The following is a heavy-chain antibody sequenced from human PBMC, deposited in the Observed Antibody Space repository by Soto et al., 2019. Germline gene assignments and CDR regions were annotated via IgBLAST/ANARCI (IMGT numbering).Heavy chain of an antibody. Sequence: GAPVKVSCKASGGTFSSYAISWVRQAPGQGLEWMGGIIPIFGTANYAQKFQGRVTITADESTSTAYMELSSLRSEDTAVYYCARGASNYYYGMDVWGQGTTVTVSS. CDR1: GGTFSSYA. CDR2: IIPIFGTA. CDR3: ARGASNYYYGMDV. J-gene: IGHJ6*02. V-gene: IGHV1-69*13.